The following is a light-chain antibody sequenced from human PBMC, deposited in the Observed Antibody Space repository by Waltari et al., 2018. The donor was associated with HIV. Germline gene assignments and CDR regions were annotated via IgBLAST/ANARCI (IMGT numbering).Light chain of an antibody. Sequence: EIVLTQSPATLSLSPGERATLSCRASQSVSTSLAWYQQKPGQAPRLLIYDASKRATDIPDRFSGSGSGTDFTLTISSLEPEDFAIYYCQQRSSWYTFGQGTTLEIK. J-gene: IGKJ2*01. V-gene: IGKV3-11*01. CDR1: QSVSTS. CDR3: QQRSSWYT. CDR2: DAS.